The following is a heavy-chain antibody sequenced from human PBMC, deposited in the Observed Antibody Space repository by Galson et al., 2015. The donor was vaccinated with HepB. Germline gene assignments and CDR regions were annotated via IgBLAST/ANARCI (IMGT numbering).Heavy chain of an antibody. D-gene: IGHD3-9*01. CDR3: ASGGGDILTGYYSDY. J-gene: IGHJ4*02. CDR1: GFTFSSYE. Sequence: SLRLSCAASGFTFSSYEMNWVRQAPGKGLEWVSYISSSGSTIYYADSVKGRFTISRDNAKNSLYLQMNSLRAEDTAVYYCASGGGDILTGYYSDYWGQGTLVTVSS. CDR2: ISSSGSTI. V-gene: IGHV3-48*03.